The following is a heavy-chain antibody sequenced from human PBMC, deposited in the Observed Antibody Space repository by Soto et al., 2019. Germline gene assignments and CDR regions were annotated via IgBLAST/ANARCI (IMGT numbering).Heavy chain of an antibody. CDR3: AKGIRDCSGGSSWANYYYYYMVV. CDR2: ISGSGGST. V-gene: IGHV3-23*01. J-gene: IGHJ6*03. CDR1: GFTFRSYA. D-gene: IGHD2-15*01. Sequence: GGPLRLSCAASGFTFRSYAMSWVRQAPGKGLEWVSAISGSGGSTYYADSVKGRFTISRDNSKNTLYLQMNSLRAEDTAVYYCAKGIRDCSGGSSWANYYYYYMVVWGQWT.